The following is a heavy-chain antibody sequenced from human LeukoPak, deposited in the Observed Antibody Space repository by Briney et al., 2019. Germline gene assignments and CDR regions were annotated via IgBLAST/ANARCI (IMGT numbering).Heavy chain of an antibody. D-gene: IGHD6-13*01. V-gene: IGHV4-59*01. CDR3: AREAAGTRAVDY. J-gene: IGHJ4*02. CDR1: GGSISSYY. Sequence: QPSETLSLTRTVSGGSISSYYWSWIRQPPGKGLEWIGYTYYSGSTNYNPSLKSRVTISVDTSKNQFSLKLSSVTAADTAVYYCAREAAGTRAVDYWGQGTLVTVSS. CDR2: TYYSGST.